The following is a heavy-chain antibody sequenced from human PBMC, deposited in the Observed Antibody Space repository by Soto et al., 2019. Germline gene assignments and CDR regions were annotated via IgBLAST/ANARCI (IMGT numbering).Heavy chain of an antibody. D-gene: IGHD4-17*01. Sequence: ASVKVSCKASGYTFTGYYMHWVRQAPGQGLEWMGWINPNSGGTNYAQKFQGWVTMTRDTSISTAYMELSRLRSDDTAVYYCARSDYGDESASEYFHYWGQGTLVTVSS. CDR2: INPNSGGT. CDR1: GYTFTGYY. CDR3: ARSDYGDESASEYFHY. J-gene: IGHJ1*01. V-gene: IGHV1-2*04.